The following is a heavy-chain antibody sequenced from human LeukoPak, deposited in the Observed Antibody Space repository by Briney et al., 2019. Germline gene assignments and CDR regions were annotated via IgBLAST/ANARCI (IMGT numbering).Heavy chain of an antibody. D-gene: IGHD2-2*01. CDR2: IIPIFGTA. V-gene: IGHV1-69*13. Sequence: GASVKVSCKASGGTFSSYAISWVRQAPGQGLEWMGGIIPIFGTANYAQKFQGRVTITADESTSTAYMGLSSLRSEDTAVYYCVRGVLLFGCSSTSCYAPRGYYYMDVWGKGTTVTVSS. CDR3: VRGVLLFGCSSTSCYAPRGYYYMDV. CDR1: GGTFSSYA. J-gene: IGHJ6*03.